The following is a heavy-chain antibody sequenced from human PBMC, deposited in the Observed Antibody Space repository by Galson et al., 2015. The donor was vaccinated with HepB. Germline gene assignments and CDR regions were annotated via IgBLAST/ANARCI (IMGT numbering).Heavy chain of an antibody. CDR1: GFTFSHYG. D-gene: IGHD3-16*02. Sequence: SLRLSCAASGFTFSHYGMVWVRQVPGKGLEWMSFISRHGDTKLYADSVKGRFSISRDNSGNTIHLLMNSLIAEDTAVYFCGIVPVPMDVWGKGTTATVSS. CDR2: ISRHGDTK. CDR3: GIVPVPMDV. V-gene: IGHV3-30*03. J-gene: IGHJ6*03.